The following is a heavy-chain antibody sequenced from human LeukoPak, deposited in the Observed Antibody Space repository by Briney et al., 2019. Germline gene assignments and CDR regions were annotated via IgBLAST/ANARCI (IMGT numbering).Heavy chain of an antibody. V-gene: IGHV3-53*01. D-gene: IGHD3-16*02. CDR1: GFTASSNY. J-gene: IGHJ5*02. CDR2: IYSGGST. CDR3: ARVKNDYVWGSYRPPKFGWFDP. Sequence: PGGSLRLSCAASGFTASSNYMSWVRQAPGKGLEWVSVIYSGGSTYYADSVKGRFTISRDSSKNTLYLQMNSLRAEDTAVYYCARVKNDYVWGSYRPPKFGWFDPWGQGTLVTVSS.